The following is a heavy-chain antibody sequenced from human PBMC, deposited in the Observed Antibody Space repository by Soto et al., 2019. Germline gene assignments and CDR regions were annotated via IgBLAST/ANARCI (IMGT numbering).Heavy chain of an antibody. D-gene: IGHD6-13*01. CDR2: INSDGSVT. J-gene: IGHJ4*02. Sequence: GGSLRLSCVASGFTFSYSAMHWVRQAPGKGLVWVSRINSDGSVTNYADSVKGRFTISRDNAKNTLYLQMNSLRAEDKAVYYCARAWIAGDPRPHWGQGALVTVSS. V-gene: IGHV3-74*01. CDR3: ARAWIAGDPRPH. CDR1: GFTFSYSA.